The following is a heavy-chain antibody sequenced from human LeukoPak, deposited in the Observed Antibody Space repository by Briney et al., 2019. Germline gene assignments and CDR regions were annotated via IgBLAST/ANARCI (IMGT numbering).Heavy chain of an antibody. D-gene: IGHD3-9*01. Sequence: PSETLSLTCTVSGGSISSYYWSWIRQPPGKGLEWIGYIYYSGSTNYNPSLKSRVTISVDTSKNQFSLKLSSVTAADTAVYYCARIRYFDWLLAYYYYMDVWGKGTTVTVSS. CDR2: IYYSGST. CDR3: ARIRYFDWLLAYYYYMDV. CDR1: GGSISSYY. J-gene: IGHJ6*03. V-gene: IGHV4-59*01.